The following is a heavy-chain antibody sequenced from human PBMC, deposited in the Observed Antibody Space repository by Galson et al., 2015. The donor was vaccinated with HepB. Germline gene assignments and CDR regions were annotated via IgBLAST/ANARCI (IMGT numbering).Heavy chain of an antibody. Sequence: SVKVSCKASGYTFTSYAMNWVRQAPGQGLEWMGWINTNTGNPTYAQGFTGRFVFSLDTSVSTAYLQISSLKAEDTAVYYCARDGYSGYVFYYYYYGMDVWGQGTTVTVSS. J-gene: IGHJ6*02. V-gene: IGHV7-4-1*02. CDR3: ARDGYSGYVFYYYYYGMDV. CDR2: INTNTGNP. D-gene: IGHD5-12*01. CDR1: GYTFTSYA.